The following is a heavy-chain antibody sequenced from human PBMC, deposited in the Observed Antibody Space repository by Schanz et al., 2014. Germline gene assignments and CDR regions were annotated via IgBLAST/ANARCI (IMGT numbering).Heavy chain of an antibody. D-gene: IGHD6-19*01. V-gene: IGHV4-59*01. CDR1: GGSFISYY. J-gene: IGHJ5*02. Sequence: QVQLEESGPGMVKPSETLSLNCTVSGGSFISYYWSWIRQPPGKGLEWIGYVSSTGSAESNPSLKSRVTLSVDTSKNQFSLKVRSVTAADTAVYFCARQGVGWATDAFYFNTWGQGTLVTVSS. CDR2: VSSTGSA. CDR3: ARQGVGWATDAFYFNT.